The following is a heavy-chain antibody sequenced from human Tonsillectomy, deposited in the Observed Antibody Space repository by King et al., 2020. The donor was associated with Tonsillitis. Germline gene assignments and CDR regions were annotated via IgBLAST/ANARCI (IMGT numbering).Heavy chain of an antibody. D-gene: IGHD3-3*01. CDR2: ISYDGSNK. Sequence: VQLVESGEGVVQPGRALRLSCAASGFTFSSYAMHWVRQAPGKGLEWVAVISYDGSNKYYADSVKGRFTISRDNSKNTLYLQMNSLRAEDTAVYYCARDLRSDLYGMDVWGQGTTVTVSS. J-gene: IGHJ6*02. CDR3: ARDLRSDLYGMDV. CDR1: GFTFSSYA. V-gene: IGHV3-30-3*01.